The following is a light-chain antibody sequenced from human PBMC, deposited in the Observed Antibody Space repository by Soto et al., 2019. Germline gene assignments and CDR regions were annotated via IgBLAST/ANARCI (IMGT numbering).Light chain of an antibody. CDR2: GNS. Sequence: QSVLTQPPSVSGAPGQRVTISCTESSSNIGAGYDVHWYQQLPGTVPKLLIYGNSNRPSGVPDRFSGSKSGTSASLAITGLQAEDEADYYCQSYDRSLSGWVFGGGTKLTVL. CDR1: SSNIGAGYD. J-gene: IGLJ3*02. CDR3: QSYDRSLSGWV. V-gene: IGLV1-40*01.